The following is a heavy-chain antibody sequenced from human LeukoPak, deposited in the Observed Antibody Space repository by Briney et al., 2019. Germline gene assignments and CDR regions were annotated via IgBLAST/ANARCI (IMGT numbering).Heavy chain of an antibody. CDR1: GYSFSSYW. V-gene: IGHV5-51*01. CDR2: IYPGESDT. Sequence: GESLKISCKGSGYSFSSYWIGWVRQMPGKGLEWMGIIYPGESDTRYSPSFQGQVTISADKSISTAYLQWSSLKASDTAMYYCARQSTYSSGWGDYYYYYMDVWGKGTTVTISS. J-gene: IGHJ6*03. D-gene: IGHD6-19*01. CDR3: ARQSTYSSGWGDYYYYYMDV.